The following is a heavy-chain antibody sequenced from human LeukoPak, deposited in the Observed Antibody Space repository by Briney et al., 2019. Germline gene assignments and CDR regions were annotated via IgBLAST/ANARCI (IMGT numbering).Heavy chain of an antibody. V-gene: IGHV3-43*02. CDR3: TRESGKFDY. CDR1: GLPIAGFA. J-gene: IGHJ4*02. CDR2: ISGDGVST. Sequence: PGGSLRLSCVASGLPIAGFAMHWVRQAPGKGLEWVSLISGDGVSTFYADSVEGRFSISRDNSKNSLSLEMNSLRTEDTAMLYCTRESGKFDYWGQGTLVAVSS.